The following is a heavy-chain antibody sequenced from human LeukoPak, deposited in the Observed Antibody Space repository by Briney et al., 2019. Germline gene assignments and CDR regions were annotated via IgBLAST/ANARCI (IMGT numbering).Heavy chain of an antibody. J-gene: IGHJ4*02. Sequence: GGSLRLSCAASGFTFSSYAMHWVRQAPGKGLEWVAVISYDGSNKYYADSVKGRFTISRDNSKNTLYLQMNSLRAEDTAVYYCASYYYHDSSGYYDFHWGQGTLVTVSS. D-gene: IGHD3-22*01. CDR2: ISYDGSNK. CDR3: ASYYYHDSSGYYDFH. V-gene: IGHV3-30-3*01. CDR1: GFTFSSYA.